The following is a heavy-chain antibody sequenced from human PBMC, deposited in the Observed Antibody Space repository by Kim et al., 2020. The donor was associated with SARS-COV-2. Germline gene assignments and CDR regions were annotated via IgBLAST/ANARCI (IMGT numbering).Heavy chain of an antibody. D-gene: IGHD1-26*01. CDR1: GFTFSSYS. Sequence: GGSLRLSCAASGFTFSSYSMNWVRQAPGKGLEWVSYISSSSSTIYYADSVKGRFTISRDNAKNSLYLQMNSLRDEDTAVYYCARDRVLGQWELWLGDAFDIWGQGTMVTVSS. CDR3: ARDRVLGQWELWLGDAFDI. CDR2: ISSSSSTI. V-gene: IGHV3-48*02. J-gene: IGHJ3*02.